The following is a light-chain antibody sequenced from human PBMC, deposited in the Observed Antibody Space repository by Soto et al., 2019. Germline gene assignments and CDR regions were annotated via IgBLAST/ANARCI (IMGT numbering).Light chain of an antibody. CDR3: QQSYSTPPLT. CDR1: QSISSN. CDR2: SAS. V-gene: IGKV1-39*01. J-gene: IGKJ4*01. Sequence: DIQMTQSPSSLSASVGERVTITCRASQSISSNLHWYQQKPGKAPKLLIYSASSMLSGVPSRFSGSGSGTDFSLTIISLQPEDFATYYCQQSYSTPPLTFGGGTKVEIK.